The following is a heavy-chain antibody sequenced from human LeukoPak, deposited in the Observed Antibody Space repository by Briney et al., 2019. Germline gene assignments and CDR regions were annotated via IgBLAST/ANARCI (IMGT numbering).Heavy chain of an antibody. CDR1: GSTFSSYA. CDR3: AKDLEIYRPHYYYYYMDV. Sequence: PGGSLRLSCAASGSTFSSYAMSWVRQAPGKGLEWVSAISGSGGSTYYADSVKGRFTISRDNSENTLYLQMNSLRAEDTAVYYCAKDLEIYRPHYYYYYMDVWGKGTTVTVSS. D-gene: IGHD3-3*01. CDR2: ISGSGGST. V-gene: IGHV3-23*01. J-gene: IGHJ6*03.